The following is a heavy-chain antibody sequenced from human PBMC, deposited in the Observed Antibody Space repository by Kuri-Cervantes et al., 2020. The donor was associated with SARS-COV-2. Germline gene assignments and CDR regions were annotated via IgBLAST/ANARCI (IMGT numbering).Heavy chain of an antibody. CDR2: FGSKDRTI. D-gene: IGHD4-11*01. J-gene: IGHJ6*02. Sequence: GGSLRLSCAASGFTFSSYEMNWVRQASGKGLEWVSYFGSKDRTIHYLDSVKGRSTISRDNAKNSLYLQMDSLRSEDTAVYYCARVPLDYRADYYYYGMDVWGQGTTVTVSS. CDR3: ARVPLDYRADYYYYGMDV. V-gene: IGHV3-48*03. CDR1: GFTFSSYE.